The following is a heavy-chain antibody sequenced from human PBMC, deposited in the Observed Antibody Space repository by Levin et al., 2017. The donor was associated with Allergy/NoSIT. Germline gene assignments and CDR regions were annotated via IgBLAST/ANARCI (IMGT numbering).Heavy chain of an antibody. V-gene: IGHV4-38-2*01. CDR1: GYSINNGYY. Sequence: SQTLSLTCAVSGYSINNGYYWVWIRQPPGQGLEWIGSAYYDEDPYYNPSLKSRVTISVDTSKNQFSLKLTSVTAADTAIYYCAGQYYDSSGYSSFDYWGQGTLVTVSS. CDR3: AGQYYDSSGYSSFDY. D-gene: IGHD3-22*01. J-gene: IGHJ4*01. CDR2: AYYDEDP.